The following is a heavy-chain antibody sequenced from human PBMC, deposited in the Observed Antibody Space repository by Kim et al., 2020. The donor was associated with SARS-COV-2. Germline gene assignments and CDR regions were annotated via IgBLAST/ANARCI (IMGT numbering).Heavy chain of an antibody. CDR1: GFTFSSFA. D-gene: IGHD6-13*01. CDR2: ISGSDGNT. J-gene: IGHJ4*02. CDR3: AKDDVELQLVRSFEY. V-gene: IGHV3-23*01. Sequence: GGSLRLSCAASGFTFSSFAMSWVRQAPGRGLEWVSAISGSDGNTYYADSVKGRFTISRDNSKNTLYLQMNSLRAEDTAVYYSAKDDVELQLVRSFEYWGQGTLVTVS.